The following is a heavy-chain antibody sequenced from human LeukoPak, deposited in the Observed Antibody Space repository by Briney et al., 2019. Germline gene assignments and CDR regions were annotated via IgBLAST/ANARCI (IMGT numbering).Heavy chain of an antibody. CDR1: GYTFTSYY. CDR2: INPSGGST. CDR3: ARGWSSGDYGGYFDY. D-gene: IGHD4-17*01. Sequence: ASVKVSCKASGYTFTSYYMHWVRQAPGQGLEWMGLINPSGGSTSYAQKFQGRVTMTRDTSTSTVYMELSSLRSEDTAVYYCARGWSSGDYGGYFDYWGQGTLVTVSS. J-gene: IGHJ4*02. V-gene: IGHV1-46*01.